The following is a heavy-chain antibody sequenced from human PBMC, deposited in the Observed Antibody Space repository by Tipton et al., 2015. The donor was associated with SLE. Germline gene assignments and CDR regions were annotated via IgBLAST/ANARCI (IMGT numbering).Heavy chain of an antibody. CDR2: GDLIGGT. Sequence: TLSLTCIVSGGSISSGNYYWTLIRQSAGKGLEWIGHGDLIGGTSSNPSPKSRVTISVDTSKNQFSLKLSSLAATDTTVYYCVRIRSTDLWCDYHRPDSFDIWGQGTSVTVSS. D-gene: IGHD3-3*01. CDR3: VRIRSTDLWCDYHRPDSFDI. J-gene: IGHJ3*02. V-gene: IGHV4-61*09. CDR1: GGSISSGNYY.